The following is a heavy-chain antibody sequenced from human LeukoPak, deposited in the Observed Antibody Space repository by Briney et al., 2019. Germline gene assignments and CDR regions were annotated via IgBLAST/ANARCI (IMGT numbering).Heavy chain of an antibody. CDR2: MYYSGTI. Sequence: SETLSLTCTVSGGSISSYYWSWIRQPPGKGLEWIGYMYYSGTINYNPSLKSRVTISVDTSKNQFSLKLSSVTAADTAMYYCARAWATDYFDYWGQGTLVTISS. V-gene: IGHV4-59*01. CDR3: ARAWATDYFDY. CDR1: GGSISSYY. J-gene: IGHJ4*02.